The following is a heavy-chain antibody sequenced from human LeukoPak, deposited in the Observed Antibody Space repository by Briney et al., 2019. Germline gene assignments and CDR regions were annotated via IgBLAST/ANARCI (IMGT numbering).Heavy chain of an antibody. Sequence: GRSLRLPCAASGFTFDDYAMHWVRQAPGKGLEWVSGISWNSGSIGYADSVKGRFTISRDNAKNSLYLQMNSLRAEDTALYYCAKNAGTEGCSSTSCYYFDYWGQGTLVTVSS. CDR1: GFTFDDYA. D-gene: IGHD2-2*01. CDR2: ISWNSGSI. CDR3: AKNAGTEGCSSTSCYYFDY. J-gene: IGHJ4*02. V-gene: IGHV3-9*01.